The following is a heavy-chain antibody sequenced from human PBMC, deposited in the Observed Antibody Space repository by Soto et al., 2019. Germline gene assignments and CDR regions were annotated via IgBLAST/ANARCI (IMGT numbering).Heavy chain of an antibody. CDR2: ISGSGGST. V-gene: IGHV3-23*01. CDR1: GYTFSSYA. Sequence: GGSLRLSCEASGYTFSSYAMSWVRQAPGKGLDWGSAISGSGGSTYYADSVKCQFTISRDYYKNTLYLQMNSLRAEYTALFYCAKAGPLRLAELSSEFFQHWGQGTLVTVFS. CDR3: AKAGPLRLAELSSEFFQH. J-gene: IGHJ1*01. D-gene: IGHD3-16*02.